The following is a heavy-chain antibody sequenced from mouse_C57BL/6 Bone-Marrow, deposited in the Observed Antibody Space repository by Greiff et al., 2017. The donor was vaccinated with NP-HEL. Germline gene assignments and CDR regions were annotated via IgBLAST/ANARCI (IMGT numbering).Heavy chain of an antibody. D-gene: IGHD2-3*01. CDR3: ARLCGYFYYAMDY. J-gene: IGHJ4*01. V-gene: IGHV1-53*01. CDR1: GYTFTSYW. Sequence: QVQLKQPGTELVKPGASVKLSCKASGYTFTSYWMHWVKQRPGQGLEWIGNINPSNGGTNYNEKFKSKATLTVDKSSSTAYMQLSSLTSEDSAVYYCARLCGYFYYAMDYWGQGTSVTVSS. CDR2: INPSNGGT.